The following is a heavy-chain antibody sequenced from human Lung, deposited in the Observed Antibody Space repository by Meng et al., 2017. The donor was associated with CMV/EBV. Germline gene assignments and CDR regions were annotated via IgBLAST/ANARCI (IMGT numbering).Heavy chain of an antibody. Sequence: QSGPEVKKPGASVSVSYTASVYTLGSYGICWVGQAPGQGLEWMGWFVNYVDTYPAPKFQGRVTMTTDTHTNTAFMELRSLTSDDTAVYYCASGTPGRSYCDYWGQGTLVTVSS. CDR1: VYTLGSYG. V-gene: IGHV1-18*01. CDR3: ASGTPGRSYCDY. D-gene: IGHD2-15*01. CDR2: FVNYVDT. J-gene: IGHJ4*02.